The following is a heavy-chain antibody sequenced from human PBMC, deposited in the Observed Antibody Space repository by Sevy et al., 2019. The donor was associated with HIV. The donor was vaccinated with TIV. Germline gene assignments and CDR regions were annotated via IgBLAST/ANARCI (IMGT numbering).Heavy chain of an antibody. Sequence: SETLSLTCTVSGGSIRSDIYYWSWIRQPPGMGLEWIGYIFYSGTTYYNPSLKRRVTMSVDTSKSQFSLKLSSVTAADTAVYYCVRYYDSSSYFDSWGQGTLVTVSS. CDR3: VRYYDSSSYFDS. CDR2: IFYSGTT. V-gene: IGHV4-30-4*01. J-gene: IGHJ4*02. CDR1: GGSIRSDIYY. D-gene: IGHD3-22*01.